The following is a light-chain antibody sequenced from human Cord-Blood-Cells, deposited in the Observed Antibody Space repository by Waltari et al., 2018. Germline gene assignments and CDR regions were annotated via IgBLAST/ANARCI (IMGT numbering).Light chain of an antibody. V-gene: IGLV2-8*01. CDR3: SSYAGSNNLV. CDR1: RSDVGGYNN. Sequence: QPALTQPPSASGSPGQSVTISCTGTRSDVGGYNNVSWYQQHPGKSPKLMIYEVSKRPSGVPDRFTGSKSCHTASLTVSGLQAEDEADYYCSSYAGSNNLVFGGGTKLTVL. J-gene: IGLJ2*01. CDR2: EVS.